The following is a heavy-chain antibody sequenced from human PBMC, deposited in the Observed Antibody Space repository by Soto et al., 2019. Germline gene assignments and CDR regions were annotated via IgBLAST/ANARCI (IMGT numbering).Heavy chain of an antibody. CDR3: ARNKSGSDWIDP. J-gene: IGHJ5*02. V-gene: IGHV4-39*01. CDR2: MFYSGAT. CDR1: GGSISDISYC. Sequence: SETLSLTCTVSGGSISDISYCWGWIRQPPGKGLQWIGCMFYSGATYYNPSLKNRVTLSVATSNNEFSLKLVSVTAPDTAVYYCARNKSGSDWIDPWGQGTLVTVSS. D-gene: IGHD2-15*01.